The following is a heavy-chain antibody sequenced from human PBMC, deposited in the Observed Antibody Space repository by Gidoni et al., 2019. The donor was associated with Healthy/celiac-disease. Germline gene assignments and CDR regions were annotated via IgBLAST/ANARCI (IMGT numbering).Heavy chain of an antibody. CDR2: ISYDGSNK. Sequence: QVQLVESGGGVVQPGRSLRLPCAASGFTFSSYGMHWVRQATGKGLELVAVISYDGSNKYYAESVKGRFTISRDNSKNTLYQQMNSLRAEDTAVYYCAKDRGEWELLFGAFDIWGQGTMVTVSS. CDR1: GFTFSSYG. CDR3: AKDRGEWELLFGAFDI. D-gene: IGHD1-26*01. V-gene: IGHV3-30*18. J-gene: IGHJ3*02.